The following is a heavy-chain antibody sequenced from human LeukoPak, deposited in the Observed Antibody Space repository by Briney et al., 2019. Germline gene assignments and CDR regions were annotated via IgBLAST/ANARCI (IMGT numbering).Heavy chain of an antibody. J-gene: IGHJ4*02. CDR3: ARVGGASSGWDGIDY. CDR2: IKQDGSEK. CDR1: GFTFSSYW. D-gene: IGHD6-19*01. Sequence: GGSLRLSCAASGFTFSSYWMSWVRQAPGKGLEWVANIKQDGSEKYYVDSVKGRFTISRDNAKNSLYLQMNSLRAEDTAVYYCARVGGASSGWDGIDYWGQGALFTVSS. V-gene: IGHV3-7*01.